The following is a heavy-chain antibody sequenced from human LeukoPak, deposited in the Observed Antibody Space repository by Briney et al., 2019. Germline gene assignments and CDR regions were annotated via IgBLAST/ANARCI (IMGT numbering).Heavy chain of an antibody. J-gene: IGHJ6*03. CDR2: IYYSGST. Sequence: SETLSLTCTVSGGSISSYYWSWIRQPPGKGLEWIGYIYYSGSTNYNPSLKSRVTISVDTSKNQFSLKLSSVTAADTAVYYCARHLPYSSSSQDYYYMDVWGKGTTVTVSS. V-gene: IGHV4-59*08. CDR3: ARHLPYSSSSQDYYYMDV. CDR1: GGSISSYY. D-gene: IGHD6-6*01.